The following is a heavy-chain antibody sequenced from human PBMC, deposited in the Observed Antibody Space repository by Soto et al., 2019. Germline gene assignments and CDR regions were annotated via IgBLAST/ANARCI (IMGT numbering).Heavy chain of an antibody. CDR3: ARDGIVVVVAAPSYYYYGMDV. D-gene: IGHD2-15*01. Sequence: GASVEVCWKASGDGFTSYARRWVRQAPRQRLERMGWINAGNGNTKYSQKFQGRVTITRDTSASTAYMELRSLRSDDTAVYYCARDGIVVVVAAPSYYYYGMDVWGQGTTVTVSS. J-gene: IGHJ6*02. V-gene: IGHV1-3*01. CDR2: INAGNGNT. CDR1: GDGFTSYA.